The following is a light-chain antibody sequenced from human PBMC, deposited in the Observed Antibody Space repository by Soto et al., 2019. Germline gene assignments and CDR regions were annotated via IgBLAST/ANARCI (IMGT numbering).Light chain of an antibody. CDR2: GAS. V-gene: IGKV3-20*01. J-gene: IGKJ1*01. CDR1: QSVSSY. Sequence: IGMTQSPATLSVSPGERATLSCRASQSVSSYLAWYQQKPGQAPRLLIYGASNRATGIPDRFSGSGSGTDFTLAISRLEPEDFAVYYCQQYGSSGTFGQGTKVDI. CDR3: QQYGSSGT.